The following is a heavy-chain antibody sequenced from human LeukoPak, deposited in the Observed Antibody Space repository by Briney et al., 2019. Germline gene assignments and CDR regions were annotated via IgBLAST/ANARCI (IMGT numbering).Heavy chain of an antibody. D-gene: IGHD4-4*01. V-gene: IGHV4-59*08. Sequence: PSETLSLTCTVSGASISSYYWSWIRQPPGKGLEWIGYIFYGGSSNYDPSLKSRVTISVDASKDQFSLTLSSVTAADTAIYYCARHDYSNYPPSNWFDPWGQGTLVTVSS. CDR3: ARHDYSNYPPSNWFDP. CDR1: GASISSYY. CDR2: IFYGGSS. J-gene: IGHJ5*02.